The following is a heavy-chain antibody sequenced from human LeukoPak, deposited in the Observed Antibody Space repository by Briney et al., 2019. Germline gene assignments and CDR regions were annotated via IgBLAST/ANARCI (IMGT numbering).Heavy chain of an antibody. V-gene: IGHV3-48*03. D-gene: IGHD4-17*01. CDR2: ISSSGSTI. CDR1: GFTFSSYE. J-gene: IGHJ4*02. Sequence: PGGSLRLSCAASGFTFSSYEMNWVRQAPGKGLEWVSYISSSGSTIYYADSVKGRFTISRDNAKNSLYLQMNSLRSEDTAVYYCARVDDYGDYGVEPSGYWGQGTLVTVSS. CDR3: ARVDDYGDYGVEPSGY.